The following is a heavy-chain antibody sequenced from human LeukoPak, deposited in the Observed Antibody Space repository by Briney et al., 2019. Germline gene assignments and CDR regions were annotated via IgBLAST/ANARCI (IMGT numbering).Heavy chain of an antibody. D-gene: IGHD3-10*01. Sequence: GGSLRLPCAASGFTFSKAWMHWVRQAPGKGLEWVGRIKRKTDGGTTDYAAPVKGRFTISRDDTKNTLYLQMNSLRIEDTAVYYCGRFGDFVYGGQGPLVTVSS. CDR2: IKRKTDGGTT. CDR1: GFTFSKAW. J-gene: IGHJ4*02. CDR3: GRFGDFVY. V-gene: IGHV3-15*01.